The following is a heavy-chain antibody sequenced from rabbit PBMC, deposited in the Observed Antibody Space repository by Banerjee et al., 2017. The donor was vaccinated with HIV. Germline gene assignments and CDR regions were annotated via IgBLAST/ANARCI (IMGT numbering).Heavy chain of an antibody. V-gene: IGHV1S40*01. Sequence: QSLEESGGGLVQPEGSLALSCKASGIDFSSSYYMCWVRQAPGKGLEWIGCIYAGSSGSTYYASWAKGRFTISKTSSTTVTLQMTSLTAADTATYFCARDGNLWGPGTLVTVS. D-gene: IGHD4-2*01. J-gene: IGHJ4*01. CDR2: IYAGSSGST. CDR1: GIDFSSSYY. CDR3: ARDGNL.